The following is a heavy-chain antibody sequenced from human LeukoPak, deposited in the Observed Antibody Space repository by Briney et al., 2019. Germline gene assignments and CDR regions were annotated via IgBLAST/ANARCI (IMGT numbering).Heavy chain of an antibody. J-gene: IGHJ4*02. D-gene: IGHD3-22*01. CDR1: GFTFSSYA. V-gene: IGHV3-23*01. CDR2: ISDSGSGT. Sequence: GGSLRLSCPASGFTFSSYAMSWVRQAPGKGLEWVSSISDSGSGTYYADSVKGRFTISRDNSKNTLYLQMNSLRAEDTAVYYCAKFAGDSSGSDFDYWGQGTLVTVSS. CDR3: AKFAGDSSGSDFDY.